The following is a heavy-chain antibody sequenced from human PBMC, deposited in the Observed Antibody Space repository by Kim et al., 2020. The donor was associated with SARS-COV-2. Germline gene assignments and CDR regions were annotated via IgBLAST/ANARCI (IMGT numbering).Heavy chain of an antibody. J-gene: IGHJ6*02. V-gene: IGHV1-69*13. D-gene: IGHD3-10*01. CDR2: IIPNFGTA. CDR3: AVGYYYGSGSYYNYGYGMDV. Sequence: SVKVSCKASGGTFSSYAISWVRQAPGQGLEWMGGIIPNFGTANYAQKFQGRVTITADESTSTAYMELSSLRSEDTAVYYCAVGYYYGSGSYYNYGYGMDVWGQGTTVTVSS. CDR1: GGTFSSYA.